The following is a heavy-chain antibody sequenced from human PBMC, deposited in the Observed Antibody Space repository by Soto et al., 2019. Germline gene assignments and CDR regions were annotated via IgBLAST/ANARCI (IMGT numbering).Heavy chain of an antibody. D-gene: IGHD5-12*01. J-gene: IGHJ3*02. CDR2: FDPEDGET. Sequence: ASVKVSCKVSGYTLTELSMHWVRQAPGKGLEWMGGFDPEDGETIYAQKFQGRVTMTEDTSTDTAYMELSSLRSEGTAVYYCVRASNSGYDAFDIWGQGTMVTVSS. CDR1: GYTLTELS. CDR3: VRASNSGYDAFDI. V-gene: IGHV1-24*01.